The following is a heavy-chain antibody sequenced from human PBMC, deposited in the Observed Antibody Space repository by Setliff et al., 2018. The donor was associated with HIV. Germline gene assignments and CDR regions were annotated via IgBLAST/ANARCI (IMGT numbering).Heavy chain of an antibody. CDR1: GDFFSSDYY. D-gene: IGHD1-26*01. CDR3: ARVPPFSGSNFSWYFDL. CDR2: LYHTGSN. V-gene: IGHV4-38-2*02. J-gene: IGHJ2*01. Sequence: SETLSLTCTVSGDFFSSDYYWGWIRQPPGKGLEWLGSLYHTGSNNYNPSLKSRITVSVDRSKNQFSLKLTSVTAADTALYYCARVPPFSGSNFSWYFDLWGRGTLVTVSS.